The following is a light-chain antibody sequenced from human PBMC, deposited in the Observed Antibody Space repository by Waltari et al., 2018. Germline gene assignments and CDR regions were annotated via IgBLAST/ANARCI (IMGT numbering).Light chain of an antibody. V-gene: IGKV3-20*01. CDR1: QSISRY. Sequence: ERMLTQSPGTLSLSPGESATLSSRASQSISRYLAWYQHKPGTATRLLIFDASRSATGVPDRFSGSGSGTDFSLTSSRLEPEDFAVYYCRKYGTIPATFGQGTKVEIK. CDR2: DAS. CDR3: RKYGTIPAT. J-gene: IGKJ1*01.